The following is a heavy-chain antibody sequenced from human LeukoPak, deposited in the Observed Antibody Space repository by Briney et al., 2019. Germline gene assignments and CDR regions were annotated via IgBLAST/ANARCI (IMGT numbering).Heavy chain of an antibody. CDR3: ARDWTYRSSTSCYARYYYYMDV. CDR1: GFTFSSYS. V-gene: IGHV3-21*01. D-gene: IGHD2-2*01. Sequence: GGSLRLSCAASGFTFSSYSMNWVRQAPGKGLEWVSSISSSSSYIYYADSVKGRFTISRDNAKNSLYLQMNSLRAEDTAVYYCARDWTYRSSTSCYARYYYYMDVWGKGTTVTVSS. J-gene: IGHJ6*03. CDR2: ISSSSSYI.